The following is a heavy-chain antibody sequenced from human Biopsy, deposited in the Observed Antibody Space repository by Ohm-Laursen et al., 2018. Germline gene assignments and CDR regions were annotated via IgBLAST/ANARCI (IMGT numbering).Heavy chain of an antibody. CDR2: IYYTGHT. V-gene: IGHV4-59*01. J-gene: IGHJ4*02. D-gene: IGHD7-27*01. Sequence: GTLSLTCSVSGGSIKSYYWNWIRQSPGKGLEWIGFIYYTGHTNYNPSLKSRATISVDTSKNQFSLKVISVTAADTAVYYCARLTGDPSYWGQGILVTVSS. CDR3: ARLTGDPSY. CDR1: GGSIKSYY.